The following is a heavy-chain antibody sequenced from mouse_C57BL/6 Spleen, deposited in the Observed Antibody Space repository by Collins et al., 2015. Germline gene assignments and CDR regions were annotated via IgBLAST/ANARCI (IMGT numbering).Heavy chain of an antibody. CDR1: GFTFSSYA. V-gene: IGHV5-6-5*01. J-gene: IGHJ4*01. Sequence: EVKLVESGGGLVKPGGSLKLSCAASGFTFSSYAMSWVRQTPEKRLEWAASISSGGSTYYPDSVKGRFTISRDNARNILYLQMSSLRSEDTAMYYCARGGAPYAMDYWGQGTSVTVSS. CDR3: ARGGAPYAMDY. CDR2: ISSGGST.